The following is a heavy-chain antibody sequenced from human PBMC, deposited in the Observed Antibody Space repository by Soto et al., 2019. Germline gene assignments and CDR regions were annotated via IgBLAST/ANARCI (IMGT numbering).Heavy chain of an antibody. CDR1: GFTFSSYG. V-gene: IGHV3-30*18. Sequence: GGSLRLSCAASGFTFSSYGMHWVRQAPGKGLEWVAVISYDGSNKYYADSVKGRFTISRDNSKNTLYLQMNSLRAEDTAVYYCAKDRGYCSSTSCYSFDPWGQGTLVTVSS. D-gene: IGHD2-2*03. J-gene: IGHJ5*02. CDR2: ISYDGSNK. CDR3: AKDRGYCSSTSCYSFDP.